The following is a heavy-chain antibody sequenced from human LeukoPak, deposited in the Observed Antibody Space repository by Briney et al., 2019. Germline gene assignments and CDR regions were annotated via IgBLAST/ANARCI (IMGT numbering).Heavy chain of an antibody. D-gene: IGHD3-10*01. CDR3: ARDEGGRHYYGSGSRVY. Sequence: SETLSLTCTVSGLSISSNYDWAWIRQPPGKGLEWIGKIYYSGSTYYTPSLKTRVTISIDTSKNQFSLKLRSMTAADTAIYYCARDEGGRHYYGSGSRVYWGQGTLVTVSS. J-gene: IGHJ4*02. CDR2: IYYSGST. V-gene: IGHV4-38-2*02. CDR1: GLSISSNYD.